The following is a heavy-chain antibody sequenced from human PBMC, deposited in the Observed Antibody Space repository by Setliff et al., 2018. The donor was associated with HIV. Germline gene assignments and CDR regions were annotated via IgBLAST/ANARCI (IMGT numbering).Heavy chain of an antibody. J-gene: IGHJ4*02. V-gene: IGHV4-61*02. CDR3: ARGRPLSSTWYGAFDY. Sequence: PSETLSLTCTVSGDSISSDTFYWSWVRQPAGRGLEWIGRIYTSGTSTSGSTKYNPSLGSRVTISLDTPKNQFSLRLNSVTAADTAVYYCARGRPLSSTWYGAFDYWGQGSLVTVS. CDR2: IYTSGTSTSGST. CDR1: GDSISSDTFY. D-gene: IGHD6-13*01.